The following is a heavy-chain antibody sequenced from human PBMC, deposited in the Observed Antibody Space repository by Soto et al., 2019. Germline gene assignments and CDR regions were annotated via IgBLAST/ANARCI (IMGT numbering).Heavy chain of an antibody. J-gene: IGHJ5*02. CDR3: ARVPGP. V-gene: IGHV4-31*03. CDR1: GGSISSGGYY. Sequence: QVQLQESGPGLVKPSQTLYLTCTVSGGSISSGGYYWSWIRQHPGKGLERIGYIYYSGSTYDNPSLKSRVTITVDTSKNQFSIKQSSVAAADTAIYFCARVPGPWGQGTLVTVSS. D-gene: IGHD2-2*01. CDR2: IYYSGST.